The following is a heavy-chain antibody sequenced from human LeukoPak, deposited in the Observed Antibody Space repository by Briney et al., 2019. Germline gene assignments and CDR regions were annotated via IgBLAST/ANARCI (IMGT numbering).Heavy chain of an antibody. D-gene: IGHD6-19*01. CDR3: AGVKVAGTRSFDY. V-gene: IGHV3-74*01. J-gene: IGHJ4*02. Sequence: GGSLRLSRAASGFTFSAYWMHWVRQAPGKGLVWVGRINDVGSDSTYVDSVKGRFTISRDNAKNTLYLQMNSLRAEDTAVYYCAGVKVAGTRSFDYWGQGTLATVSS. CDR2: INDVGSDS. CDR1: GFTFSAYW.